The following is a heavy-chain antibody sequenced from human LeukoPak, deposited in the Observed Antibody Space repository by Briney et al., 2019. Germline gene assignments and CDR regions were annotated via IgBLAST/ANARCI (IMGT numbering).Heavy chain of an antibody. V-gene: IGHV1-18*01. CDR1: GYTFTSYG. CDR2: ISAYNGNT. J-gene: IGHJ4*02. CDR3: ARDDDGLSYFDY. D-gene: IGHD3/OR15-3a*01. Sequence: ASVKVSCKASGYTFTSYGISWVRQAPGQGLEWMGWISAYNGNTNYAQKLQGRVTMTTDTSTSTAYMELRGLRSDDTAVYYCARDDDGLSYFDYWGQGTLVTVSS.